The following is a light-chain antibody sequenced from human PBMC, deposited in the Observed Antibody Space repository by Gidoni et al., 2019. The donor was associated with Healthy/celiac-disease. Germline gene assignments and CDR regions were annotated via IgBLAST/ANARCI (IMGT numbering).Light chain of an antibody. CDR2: DAS. V-gene: IGKV1D-13*01. CDR1: QGISSA. Sequence: AIQLTQSPSSLSASVGDRVTITCRASQGISSALAWYQQKPGKAPKLLIYDASSLESGVPSRFSGSGSGTDFTLTISSLQPEDFATYYCQQFNNCFGPXTKVDIK. J-gene: IGKJ3*01. CDR3: QQFNNC.